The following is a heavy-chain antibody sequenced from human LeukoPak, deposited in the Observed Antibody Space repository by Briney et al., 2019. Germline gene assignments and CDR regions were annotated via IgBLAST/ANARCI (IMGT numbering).Heavy chain of an antibody. J-gene: IGHJ4*02. CDR3: ARAMSIAARLQTIFDY. D-gene: IGHD6-6*01. Sequence: KPSETLSLTCAAYGGSFSGYYWSWIRQPPGKGLEWIGEINHSGSTNYNPSLKSRVTISVDTSKNQFSLNLTSVTAADTAVYYCARAMSIAARLQTIFDYWGQGTLVTVSS. V-gene: IGHV4-34*01. CDR2: INHSGST. CDR1: GGSFSGYY.